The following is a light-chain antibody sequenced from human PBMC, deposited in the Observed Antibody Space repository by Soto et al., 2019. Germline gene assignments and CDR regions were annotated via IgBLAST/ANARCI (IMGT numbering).Light chain of an antibody. CDR2: ASS. V-gene: IGKV1-17*03. J-gene: IGKJ2*01. Sequence: DIQMTQSPSAMSASVGDRVTITCRASQGISNYLARFQQKPGKVPKRLVYASSSLQSGVPSRVRRSGSGTEIPLQISNLPAESFATYFCLKAKSYPFPFCQGTKLEIK. CDR1: QGISNY. CDR3: LKAKSYPFP.